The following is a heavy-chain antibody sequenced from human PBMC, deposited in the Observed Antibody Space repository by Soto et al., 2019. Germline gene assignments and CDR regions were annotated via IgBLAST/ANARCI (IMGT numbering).Heavy chain of an antibody. CDR3: ARLYYYGSGGYYLDY. CDR1: GGSISSYY. D-gene: IGHD3-10*01. V-gene: IGHV4-59*01. J-gene: IGHJ4*02. Sequence: SETLSLTCTVSGGSISSYYWSWIRQPPGKGLEWIGYIYYSGSTNYNPSLKSRVTISVDTSKNQFSLKLSSVTAADTAVYYCARLYYYGSGGYYLDYWGQGTLVTVSS. CDR2: IYYSGST.